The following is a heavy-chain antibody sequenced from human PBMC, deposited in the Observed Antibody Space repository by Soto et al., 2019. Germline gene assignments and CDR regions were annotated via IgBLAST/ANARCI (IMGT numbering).Heavy chain of an antibody. CDR3: ARGRSITSDWFDP. D-gene: IGHD3-10*01. CDR2: IYHSGST. J-gene: IGHJ5*02. CDR1: GYSFSSGYY. Sequence: AETLSLTCAVSGYSFSSGYYWGWIRQPPGKGLEWTGNIYHSGSTYYNPSLKSRVTISVDNPKNQFSLKLSTVTAEDTAVYYGARGRSITSDWFDPWGQGTLVTVSS. V-gene: IGHV4-38-2*01.